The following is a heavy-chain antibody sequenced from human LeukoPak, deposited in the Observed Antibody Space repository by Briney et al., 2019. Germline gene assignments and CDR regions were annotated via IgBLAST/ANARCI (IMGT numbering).Heavy chain of an antibody. J-gene: IGHJ4*02. Sequence: GGSLRLSCAASGFTFSSYAMSWVRQAPGKGLEWVSAISGSGGSTYYADSVKGRFTISRDNAKNSLYLQMNSLRAEDTAVYYCARENDYVWGSYQPFDYWGQGTLVTVSS. V-gene: IGHV3-23*01. D-gene: IGHD3-16*02. CDR3: ARENDYVWGSYQPFDY. CDR1: GFTFSSYA. CDR2: ISGSGGST.